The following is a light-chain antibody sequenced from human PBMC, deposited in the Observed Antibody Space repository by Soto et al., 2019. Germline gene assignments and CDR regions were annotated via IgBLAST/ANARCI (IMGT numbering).Light chain of an antibody. CDR1: QTITSSN. CDR3: QHYGSSSWT. Sequence: EIVLTQSPGTLSLSPGERATLSCRASQTITSSNLAWYQQISGQAPRLLISGASSRASGIPDRFSGSGSGTDFTLTISRLEPEDFAVYYCQHYGSSSWTFGQGTKVEVK. CDR2: GAS. V-gene: IGKV3-20*01. J-gene: IGKJ1*01.